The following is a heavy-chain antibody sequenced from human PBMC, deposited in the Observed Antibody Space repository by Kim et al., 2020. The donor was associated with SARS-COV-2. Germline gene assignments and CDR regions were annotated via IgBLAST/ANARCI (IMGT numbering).Heavy chain of an antibody. Sequence: ASVKVSCKVSGYTLTELSMHWVRQAPGKGLEWMGGFDPEDGETIYAQKFQGRVTMTEDTSTDTAYMELSSLRSEDTAVYYCATAKRFLERGLEAFDIWGQGTMVTVSS. V-gene: IGHV1-24*01. D-gene: IGHD3-3*01. CDR3: ATAKRFLERGLEAFDI. CDR2: FDPEDGET. CDR1: GYTLTELS. J-gene: IGHJ3*02.